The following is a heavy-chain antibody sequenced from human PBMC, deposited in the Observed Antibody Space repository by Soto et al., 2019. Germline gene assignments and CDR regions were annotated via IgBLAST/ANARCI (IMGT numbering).Heavy chain of an antibody. CDR3: AKYDVVVPAAMQDYYYYGMGV. CDR1: GFTFSSYA. CDR2: ISGSGGST. Sequence: PGGSLRLSCAASGFTFSSYAMSWVRQAPGKGLEWVSAISGSGGSTYYADSVKGRFTISRDNSKNTLYLQMNSLRAEDTAVYYCAKYDVVVPAAMQDYYYYGMGVWGQGTTVTVSS. D-gene: IGHD2-2*01. J-gene: IGHJ6*02. V-gene: IGHV3-23*01.